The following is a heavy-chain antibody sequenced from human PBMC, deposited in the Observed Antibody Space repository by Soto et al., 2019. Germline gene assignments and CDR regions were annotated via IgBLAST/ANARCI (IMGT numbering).Heavy chain of an antibody. D-gene: IGHD5-18*01. V-gene: IGHV4-59*01. CDR1: GVSISRYC. Sequence: PSETLSLTCTVSGVSISRYCLNWIRQPPGKGLKWIGYIYYRGSTNYNPSLKSRVTISVDTSKNQFSLKLSSVTAADTAVYYCARDGVWGYSYGDHDAFDIWGQGTMVTVSS. J-gene: IGHJ3*02. CDR2: IYYRGST. CDR3: ARDGVWGYSYGDHDAFDI.